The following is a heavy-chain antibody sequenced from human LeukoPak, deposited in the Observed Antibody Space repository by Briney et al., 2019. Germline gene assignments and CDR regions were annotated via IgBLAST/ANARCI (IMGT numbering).Heavy chain of an antibody. V-gene: IGHV3-66*01. CDR3: AGDRYYDTTGYYYHDY. Sequence: GGSLRLSCAASGFTVSSNYMSWVRQAPGKGLEWVSVIYSDGSTYYADSVKGTFTISRDNSKNTLYLQMNSLRAEDTAVYYCAGDRYYDTTGYYYHDYWGQGTLVSVSS. CDR1: GFTVSSNY. D-gene: IGHD3-22*01. J-gene: IGHJ4*02. CDR2: IYSDGST.